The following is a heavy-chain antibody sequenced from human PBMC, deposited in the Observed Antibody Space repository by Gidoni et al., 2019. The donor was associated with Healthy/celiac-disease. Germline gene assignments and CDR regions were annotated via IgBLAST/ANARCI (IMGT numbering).Heavy chain of an antibody. Sequence: QVQLVQSGAEVKKPGASVKVSCKASGYTFTIYSMHWVRQAPGQGLEWMGIINPSGGSTSYAQKFQGRVTMTRDTSTSTVYMELSSLRSEDTAVYYCARGMNRGRGITGTTKNAFDIWGQGTMVTVSS. CDR2: INPSGGST. D-gene: IGHD1-7*01. CDR3: ARGMNRGRGITGTTKNAFDI. V-gene: IGHV1-46*03. J-gene: IGHJ3*02. CDR1: GYTFTIYS.